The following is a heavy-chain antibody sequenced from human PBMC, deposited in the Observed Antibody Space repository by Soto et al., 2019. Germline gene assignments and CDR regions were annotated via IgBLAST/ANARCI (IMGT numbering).Heavy chain of an antibody. CDR3: ARVVGHYYDSSGYYAHFDY. Sequence: SVKVSCKASGGTFSSYAISWVRQAPGQGLEWMGGILPIFGTANYAQKFQGRVTITADEPPSTAYMELSSLRSEETAVYYCARVVGHYYDSSGYYAHFDYWGQGTMVTVSS. CDR1: GGTFSSYA. J-gene: IGHJ4*02. V-gene: IGHV1-69*13. CDR2: ILPIFGTA. D-gene: IGHD3-22*01.